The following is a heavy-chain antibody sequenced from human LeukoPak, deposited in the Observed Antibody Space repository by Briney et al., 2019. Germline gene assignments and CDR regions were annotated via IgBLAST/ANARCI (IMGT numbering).Heavy chain of an antibody. CDR1: GYSFTSHY. J-gene: IGHJ4*02. Sequence: GASVKVSCKASGYSFTSHYMHWVRQAPGQGLEWMGLINPSGSSTLYAQKFQGRVTMTRDMSTTTDYMELSSLRSEDTAVYYCAGYGSGSSETDYWGQGTLVTVSS. D-gene: IGHD3-10*01. V-gene: IGHV1-46*01. CDR2: INPSGSST. CDR3: AGYGSGSSETDY.